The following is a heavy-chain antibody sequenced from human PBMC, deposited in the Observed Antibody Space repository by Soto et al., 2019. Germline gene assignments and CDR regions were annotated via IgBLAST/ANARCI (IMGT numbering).Heavy chain of an antibody. Sequence: ASVKVSCKASGYTFTGYYMHWVRQAPGQGLEWMGWINPNSGGTNYAQKFQGRVTMTRDTSISTAYMELSRLGSDDTAVYYCASETPYGCSNNSCYNNWFDTWGQGTLVTVSS. V-gene: IGHV1-2*02. CDR1: GYTFTGYY. D-gene: IGHD2-2*02. J-gene: IGHJ5*02. CDR3: ASETPYGCSNNSCYNNWFDT. CDR2: INPNSGGT.